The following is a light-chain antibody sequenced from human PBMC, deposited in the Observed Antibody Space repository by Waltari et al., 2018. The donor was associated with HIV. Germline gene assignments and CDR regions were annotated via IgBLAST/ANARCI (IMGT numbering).Light chain of an antibody. V-gene: IGLV1-47*01. J-gene: IGLJ3*02. CDR1: SSNIGSNH. Sequence: QSVLSQPPSASGTPGQRVTFSCSGSSSNIGSNHVYWYQQFPGTAPKLLIYRNYRRPSGVPGRFSGSKSGPSASLAISGLRSEDEADYYCAVWDVSLNGRVFGGGTKLTVL. CDR2: RNY. CDR3: AVWDVSLNGRV.